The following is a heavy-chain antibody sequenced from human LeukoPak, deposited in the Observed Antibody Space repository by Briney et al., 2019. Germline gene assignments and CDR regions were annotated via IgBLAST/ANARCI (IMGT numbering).Heavy chain of an antibody. CDR3: ARDIVVVVAASHYYYYGMDV. Sequence: SVKVSCKASGGTFSSYTISWVRQAPGQGLEWMGRIIPILGIANYAQKFQGRVTITADKSTSTAYMELSGLRSEDTAVYYCARDIVVVVAASHYYYYGMDVWGQGTTVTVSS. CDR1: GGTFSSYT. V-gene: IGHV1-69*04. CDR2: IIPILGIA. D-gene: IGHD2-15*01. J-gene: IGHJ6*02.